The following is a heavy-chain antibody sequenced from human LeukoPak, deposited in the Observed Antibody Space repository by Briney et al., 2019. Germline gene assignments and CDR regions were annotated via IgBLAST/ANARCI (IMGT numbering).Heavy chain of an antibody. CDR1: GASISRYY. D-gene: IGHD3-10*01. V-gene: IGHV4-59*12. CDR3: ARGLWFGEFYDAFDI. J-gene: IGHJ3*02. Sequence: SETLSLNCTVSGASISRYYWSWIRQPPGKGLEWIGYIYHSGSTYYNPSLKSRVTISVDRSKNQFSLKLSSVTAADTAVYYCARGLWFGEFYDAFDIWGQGTMVTVSS. CDR2: IYHSGST.